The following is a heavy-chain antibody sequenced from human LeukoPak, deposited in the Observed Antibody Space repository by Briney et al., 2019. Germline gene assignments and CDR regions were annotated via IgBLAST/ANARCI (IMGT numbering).Heavy chain of an antibody. Sequence: SETLPLTCTVSGGSISSSSYYWGWLRQPPGKGLEWIGSIYYSGSTYYNPSLKSRVTISVDTSKNQFSLKLSSVTAADTAVYYCARHPLIRVSDAFDIWGQGTMVTVSS. D-gene: IGHD5/OR15-5a*01. V-gene: IGHV4-39*01. J-gene: IGHJ3*02. CDR3: ARHPLIRVSDAFDI. CDR2: IYYSGST. CDR1: GGSISSSSYY.